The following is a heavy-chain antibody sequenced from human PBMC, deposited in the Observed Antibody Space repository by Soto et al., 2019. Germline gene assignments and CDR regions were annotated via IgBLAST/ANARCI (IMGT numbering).Heavy chain of an antibody. D-gene: IGHD6-6*01. Sequence: VLQAPGKGLVWVSHIGPDGSNMRDADSVQGRFTISRDNARNTLYLQMNSLRDEDTAVYYCVRDINSSYDFWGEPILGSVSS. CDR3: VRDINSSYDF. J-gene: IGHJ4*02. V-gene: IGHV3-74*01. CDR2: IGPDGSNM.